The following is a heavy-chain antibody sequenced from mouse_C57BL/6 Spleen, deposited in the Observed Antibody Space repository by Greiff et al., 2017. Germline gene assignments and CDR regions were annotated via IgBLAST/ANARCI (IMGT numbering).Heavy chain of an antibody. V-gene: IGHV1-53*01. D-gene: IGHD1-1*01. J-gene: IGHJ1*03. Sequence: QVQLQQPGTELVKPGASVKLSCKASGYTFTSYWMHWVKQRPGQGLEWIGNINPSNGGTNYNEKFKSKATLTVDKSSSTAYMQLSSLTSEDSAVYYCAREGVYYYGSPWYFEVWGTGTTVTVSS. CDR2: INPSNGGT. CDR1: GYTFTSYW. CDR3: AREGVYYYGSPWYFEV.